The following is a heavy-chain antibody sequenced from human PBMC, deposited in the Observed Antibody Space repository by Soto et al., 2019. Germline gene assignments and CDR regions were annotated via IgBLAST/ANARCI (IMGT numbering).Heavy chain of an antibody. V-gene: IGHV3-48*01. D-gene: IGHD6-19*01. J-gene: IGHJ5*02. CDR2: ISRSTI. CDR3: ARETQWLNWFDP. Sequence: EVQLVESGGGLVQPGGSLRLSCAASGFTFSNYSMNWVRQAPGKGLEWVSYISRSTIYYADSVKGRFTISRDNAKNSLYLQMNSLRAEDTAVYYWARETQWLNWFDPWGQGTLVTVSS. CDR1: GFTFSNYS.